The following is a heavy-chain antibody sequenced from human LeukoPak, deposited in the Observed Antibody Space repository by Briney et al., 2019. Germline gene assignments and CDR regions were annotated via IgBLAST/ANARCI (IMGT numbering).Heavy chain of an antibody. Sequence: PGRSLRLSCAASGFTFDSYAMNWVRQAPGKGLEWLSHISTGSSVIYYADSVKGRFTISRDNARKSLYLQMNSLRAEDTAVYYCASSPLSTVTTYYFDYWGQGTLVTVSS. D-gene: IGHD4-17*01. CDR1: GFTFDSYA. CDR3: ASSPLSTVTTYYFDY. V-gene: IGHV3-48*04. J-gene: IGHJ4*02. CDR2: ISTGSSVI.